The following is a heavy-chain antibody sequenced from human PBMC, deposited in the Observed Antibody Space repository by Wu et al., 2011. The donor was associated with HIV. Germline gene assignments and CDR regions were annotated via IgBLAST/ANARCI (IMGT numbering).Heavy chain of an antibody. Sequence: QVQLMQSGAEVRKPGASVKVSCKASGYTFTAYYIHWVRQAPGQGLEWMGWINPNSGGTNYSQKFQGRVTMTRDTSMSTAYMELSSLTSDDTALYYCARVEYYDSSWEIDYWGQGTLVTVSS. J-gene: IGHJ4*02. V-gene: IGHV1-2*02. CDR1: GYTFTAYY. D-gene: IGHD3-22*01. CDR3: ARVEYYDSSWEIDY. CDR2: INPNSGGT.